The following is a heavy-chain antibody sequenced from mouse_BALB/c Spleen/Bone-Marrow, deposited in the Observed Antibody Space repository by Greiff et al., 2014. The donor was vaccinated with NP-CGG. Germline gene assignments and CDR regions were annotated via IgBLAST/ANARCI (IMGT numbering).Heavy chain of an antibody. CDR1: GYAFSNSW. CDR2: IYPGDGDT. CDR3: ARSAYYGTNYGAMDY. J-gene: IGHJ4*01. D-gene: IGHD1-1*01. Sequence: QVQLKESGPELVKPGASVKISCKASGYAFSNSWMNWVKQGPGQGLEWIGRIYPGDGDTNYNGKFKGKATLTADKSSSTAYMQLSSLTSVDSAVYFCARSAYYGTNYGAMDYWGQGTSVTVSS. V-gene: IGHV1-82*01.